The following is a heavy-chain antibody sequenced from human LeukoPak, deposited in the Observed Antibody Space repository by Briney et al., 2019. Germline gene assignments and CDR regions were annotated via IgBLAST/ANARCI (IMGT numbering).Heavy chain of an antibody. CDR1: GGTFSSYA. Sequence: SVKVSCKASGGTFSSYAISWVRQAPGQGLEWMGGIIPIFGTANYAQKFQGRVTITADESTSTAYMELSSLRSEDTAVYYCARRIYSSSWYSFFDYWGQGTLVTVSS. CDR3: ARRIYSSSWYSFFDY. D-gene: IGHD6-13*01. V-gene: IGHV1-69*01. CDR2: IIPIFGTA. J-gene: IGHJ4*02.